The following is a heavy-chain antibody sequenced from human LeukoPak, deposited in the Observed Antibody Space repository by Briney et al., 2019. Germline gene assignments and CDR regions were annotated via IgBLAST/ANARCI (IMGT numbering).Heavy chain of an antibody. V-gene: IGHV1-2*04. J-gene: IGHJ5*02. CDR1: GYTFTGYY. CDR2: INPNSGGT. D-gene: IGHD3-3*01. CDR3: ARAYYDFWSGYRYNWFDH. Sequence: KVSCXXSGYTFTGYYMHWMRQAPGQGLEWMGWINPNSGGTNYAQKFQGWVTMTRDTSISTAYMELSRLRSDDTAVYYCARAYYDFWSGYRYNWFDHWGQGTLVTVSS.